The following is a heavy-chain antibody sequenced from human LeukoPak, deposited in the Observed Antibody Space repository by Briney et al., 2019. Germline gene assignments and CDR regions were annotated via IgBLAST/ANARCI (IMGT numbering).Heavy chain of an antibody. V-gene: IGHV1-69*13. CDR2: IIPIFGTA. D-gene: IGHD2-2*01. Sequence: SVKVSCKASGGTFSSYAISWVRQAPGQGLEWMGGIIPIFGTANYAQKLQGRVTITADESTSTAYMELSSLRSEDTAVYYCASGLERGLPAAPARWFDPWGQGTLVTVSS. J-gene: IGHJ5*02. CDR3: ASGLERGLPAAPARWFDP. CDR1: GGTFSSYA.